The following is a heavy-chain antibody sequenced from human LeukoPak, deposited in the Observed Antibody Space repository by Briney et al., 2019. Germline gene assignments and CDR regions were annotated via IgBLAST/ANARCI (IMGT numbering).Heavy chain of an antibody. J-gene: IGHJ4*02. CDR3: ARQAPSYYDSSFDY. CDR1: GGSFSSNY. V-gene: IGHV4-4*09. Sequence: NPSETLSLTCTVSGGSFSSNYWNWIRQPPGKGLEWIGYIYTSGSTNYNPSLKSRLTISVDMSKNQFSLKLSSVTAADTAVYFCARQAPSYYDSSFDYWGQGTVVTASS. CDR2: IYTSGST. D-gene: IGHD3-22*01.